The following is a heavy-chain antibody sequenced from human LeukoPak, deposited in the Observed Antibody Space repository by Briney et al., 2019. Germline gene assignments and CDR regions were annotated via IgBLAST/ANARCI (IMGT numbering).Heavy chain of an antibody. V-gene: IGHV3-43D*03. J-gene: IGHJ4*02. CDR2: INSDGSST. Sequence: GGSLRLSCAVSGFTFDDYAMHWVRQAPGKGLEWVSLINSDGSSTNYADSVKGRFTIPRDNSKNSLYLQMNSLRTEDTALYYCAKDSKPSYSSSWNYFDSWGQGTLVTVSS. CDR3: AKDSKPSYSSSWNYFDS. CDR1: GFTFDDYA. D-gene: IGHD6-13*01.